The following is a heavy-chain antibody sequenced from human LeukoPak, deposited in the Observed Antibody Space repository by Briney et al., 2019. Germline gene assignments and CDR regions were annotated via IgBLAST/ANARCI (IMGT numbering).Heavy chain of an antibody. CDR2: IYYSGNT. D-gene: IGHD3-22*01. Sequence: SETLSLTCTVSGGSTNSGNYYWNWIRQPPGKALEWVGYIYYSGNTIYNPSLESRVTISLDKSKNQFFLNLSSVTAADTAVYYCAGLVGRYSSGLYYYYFDYWGQGTLVTVSS. V-gene: IGHV4-30-4*01. CDR3: AGLVGRYSSGLYYYYFDY. J-gene: IGHJ4*02. CDR1: GGSTNSGNYY.